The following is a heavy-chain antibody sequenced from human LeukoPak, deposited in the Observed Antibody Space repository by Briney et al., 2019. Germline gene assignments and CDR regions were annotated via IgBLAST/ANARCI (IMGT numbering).Heavy chain of an antibody. V-gene: IGHV4-39*01. CDR1: GGSISSSSYY. Sequence: SETLSLTCTVSGGSISSSSYYWGWVRQPPGKGLEWIGSIYYSGSTYYNPSLKSRVTISVDTSQNQFSLKLSSVTAADTAVYYCARQSNLGFDPWGQGTLVTVSS. CDR2: IYYSGST. CDR3: ARQSNLGFDP. J-gene: IGHJ5*02.